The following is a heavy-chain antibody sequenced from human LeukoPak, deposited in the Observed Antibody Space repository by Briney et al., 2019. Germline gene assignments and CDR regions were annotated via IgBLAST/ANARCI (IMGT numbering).Heavy chain of an antibody. CDR2: ISGSGGST. CDR3: AKADGYYYYYGMDV. Sequence: GGSLRLSCAASGFTVSSYAMSWVRQAPGKGLEWVSAISGSGGSTYYADSVKGRFTISRDNSKNTLYLQMNSLRAEDTAVYYCAKADGYYYYYGMDVWGQGTTVTVSS. V-gene: IGHV3-23*01. CDR1: GFTVSSYA. J-gene: IGHJ6*02. D-gene: IGHD2-2*03.